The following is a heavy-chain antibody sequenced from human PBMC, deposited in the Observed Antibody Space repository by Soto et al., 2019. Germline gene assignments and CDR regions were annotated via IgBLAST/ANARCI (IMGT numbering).Heavy chain of an antibody. Sequence: SETLSLTCNVSGFAISRGYYWSWVRQPPGKGLEWIGSIYPSVSSYHNPSLESRLTLSIDTSKNQFTLKLASVTAADTALYYCASEKVGTTFFDNWGKGTQVTVSS. V-gene: IGHV4-38-2*02. CDR1: GFAISRGYY. D-gene: IGHD1-1*01. CDR2: IYPSVSS. J-gene: IGHJ4*02. CDR3: ASEKVGTTFFDN.